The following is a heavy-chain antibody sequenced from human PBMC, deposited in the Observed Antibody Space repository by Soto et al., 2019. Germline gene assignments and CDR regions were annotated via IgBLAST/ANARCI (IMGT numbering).Heavy chain of an antibody. D-gene: IGHD6-13*01. CDR3: AGDGSWSSGMDV. J-gene: IGHJ6*02. V-gene: IGHV4-4*07. CDR1: GCALSSYQ. Sequence: SETLSLTCVVSGCALSSYQWSWIRQPAGKGLEWIGRIYTSGSTNYNPSLKSRVTMSVDTSKKQFSLKLSSVTAADTAVYYCAGDGSWSSGMDVWGQGNTVNVS. CDR2: IYTSGST.